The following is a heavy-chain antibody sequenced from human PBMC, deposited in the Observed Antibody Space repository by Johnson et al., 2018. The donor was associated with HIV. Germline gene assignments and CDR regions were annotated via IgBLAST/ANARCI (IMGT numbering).Heavy chain of an antibody. CDR2: VTGTGGDT. Sequence: VQLVESGGGLVQPGGSLRLSCAASGFTFSSYGMSWVRQAPGKGLEWVSGVTGTGGDTYYAESVKGRFTISRDNSKNTLYLQMNSLRAEDTAVYYCAREGEGYSSSWYDAFDIWDQGTMVTVSS. J-gene: IGHJ3*02. V-gene: IGHV3-23*04. CDR1: GFTFSSYG. D-gene: IGHD6-13*01. CDR3: AREGEGYSSSWYDAFDI.